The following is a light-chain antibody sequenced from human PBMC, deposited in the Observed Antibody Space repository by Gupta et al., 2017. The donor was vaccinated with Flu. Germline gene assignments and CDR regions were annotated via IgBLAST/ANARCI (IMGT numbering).Light chain of an antibody. CDR2: EIR. Sequence: VTISCSGSTSNIGNNYVSWYQQLPGTATKLLIDEIRKRPSGVPDRFSGSKAGTSANLDITGLQTAEEADYYCEEWANDLSVLLFGGGTKVTVL. CDR1: TSNIGNNY. J-gene: IGLJ3*02. CDR3: EEWANDLSVLL. V-gene: IGLV1-51*02.